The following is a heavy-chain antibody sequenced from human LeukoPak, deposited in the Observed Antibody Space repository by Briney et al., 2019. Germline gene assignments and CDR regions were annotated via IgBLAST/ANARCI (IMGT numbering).Heavy chain of an antibody. J-gene: IGHJ4*02. V-gene: IGHV3-23*01. D-gene: IGHD2/OR15-2a*01. CDR1: GFTFSSYA. CDR3: AKESPYCHGTDCRIYYFDS. Sequence: GGSLRLSCAASGFTFSSYAMSWVRQAPGKGLEWVSAISGSGGSTYYAGSVKGRFTISRDNSKDTLSLQMNSLRAEDTAVYYCAKESPYCHGTDCRIYYFDSWGQGTLVTVSS. CDR2: ISGSGGST.